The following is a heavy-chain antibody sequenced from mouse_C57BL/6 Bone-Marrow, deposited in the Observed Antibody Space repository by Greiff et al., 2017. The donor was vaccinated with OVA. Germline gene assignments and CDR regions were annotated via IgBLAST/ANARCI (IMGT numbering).Heavy chain of an antibody. CDR3: RYSNFAMDY. CDR2: IWSGGST. D-gene: IGHD2-5*01. Sequence: VMLVESGPGLVQPSQSLSITCTVSGFSLTSYGVHWVRQSPGKGLEWLGVIWSGGSTDYNAAFISRLSISKDNSKSQVFFKMNSLQADDTAIYYCRYSNFAMDYWGQGTSVTVSS. CDR1: GFSLTSYG. J-gene: IGHJ4*01. V-gene: IGHV2-2*01.